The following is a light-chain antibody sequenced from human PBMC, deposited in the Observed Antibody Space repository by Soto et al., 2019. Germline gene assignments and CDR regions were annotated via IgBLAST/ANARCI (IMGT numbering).Light chain of an antibody. Sequence: DIQMTQSPSSLSASVGDRVTITCRASQSISYFLNLYRQKPGQAPELLIYAASSLQSGVPSRFSGSGSGTDFTLTISSLQPEDFATYYCQQSYSTPPTFGQGTKVDIK. CDR2: AAS. CDR1: QSISYF. V-gene: IGKV1-39*01. CDR3: QQSYSTPPT. J-gene: IGKJ1*01.